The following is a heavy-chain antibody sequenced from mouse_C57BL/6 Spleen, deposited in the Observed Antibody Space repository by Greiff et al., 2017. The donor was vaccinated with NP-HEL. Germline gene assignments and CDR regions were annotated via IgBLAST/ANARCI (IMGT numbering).Heavy chain of an antibody. J-gene: IGHJ3*01. CDR1: GFSFNTYA. Sequence: EVHLVESGGGLVQPKGSLKLSCAASGFSFNTYAMNWVRQAPGKGLEWVARIRSKSNNYATYYADSVKDRFTISRDDSESMLYLQMNNLKTEDTAMYYCVMGDYDRGFAYWGQGTLVTVSA. V-gene: IGHV10-1*01. CDR3: VMGDYDRGFAY. CDR2: IRSKSNNYAT. D-gene: IGHD2-4*01.